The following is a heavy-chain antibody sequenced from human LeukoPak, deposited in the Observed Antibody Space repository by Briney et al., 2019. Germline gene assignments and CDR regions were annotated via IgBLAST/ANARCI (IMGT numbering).Heavy chain of an antibody. J-gene: IGHJ4*02. Sequence: GRSLRLSCAASGLTFSRYGLQGVRQAPGKGWVWVSYIKSDERRTNYADCVKGRFTISRDNAKNKLYLQMNSLGAEDTAVYYCARGRRGYSDCWGQGTLVTVSS. CDR3: ARGRRGYSDC. V-gene: IGHV3-74*01. CDR1: GLTFSRYG. CDR2: IKSDERRT.